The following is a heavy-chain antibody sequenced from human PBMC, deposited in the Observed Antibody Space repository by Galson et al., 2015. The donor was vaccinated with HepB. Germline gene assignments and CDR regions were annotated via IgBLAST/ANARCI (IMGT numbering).Heavy chain of an antibody. CDR3: AKDQDSLPVASDY. V-gene: IGHV3-23*01. J-gene: IGHJ4*02. CDR1: GFTFSSYA. D-gene: IGHD6-19*01. CDR2: ISGSGGST. Sequence: SLRLSCAASGFTFSSYAMSWVRQAPGKGLEWVSAISGSGGSTYYADSVKGRFTISRDNSKNTLYLQMNSLRAEDTAVYYCAKDQDSLPVASDYWGQGTLVTVSS.